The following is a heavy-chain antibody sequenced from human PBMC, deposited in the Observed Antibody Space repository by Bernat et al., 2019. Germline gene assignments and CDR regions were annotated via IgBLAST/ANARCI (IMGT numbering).Heavy chain of an antibody. D-gene: IGHD6-13*01. CDR1: GGTFSSYA. V-gene: IGHV1-69*06. CDR2: IIPIFGTA. Sequence: QVQLVQSGAEVKKPGSSVKVSCKASGGTFSSYAISWVRQAPGQGLEWMGGIIPIFGTANYAQKFQGRVTITADKSTSTAYMELSSLRSEDTAVYYCARDLEEAGTLTHYYYYYGMDVWGQGTTVTVSS. J-gene: IGHJ6*02. CDR3: ARDLEEAGTLTHYYYYYGMDV.